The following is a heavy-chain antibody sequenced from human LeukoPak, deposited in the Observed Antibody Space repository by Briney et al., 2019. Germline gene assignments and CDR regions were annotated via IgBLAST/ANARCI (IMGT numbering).Heavy chain of an antibody. Sequence: ASVKASCKASGYTFTSQGISWVRQAPGQGLEWMGLISAYNGNTNYAQKLQGSVTMTTDTSTSTAYMELRSLRSDDTAVYYCARGSSSWSFFDYWGQGTLVTVSS. J-gene: IGHJ4*02. CDR3: ARGSSSWSFFDY. CDR1: GYTFTSQG. D-gene: IGHD6-13*01. CDR2: ISAYNGNT. V-gene: IGHV1-18*01.